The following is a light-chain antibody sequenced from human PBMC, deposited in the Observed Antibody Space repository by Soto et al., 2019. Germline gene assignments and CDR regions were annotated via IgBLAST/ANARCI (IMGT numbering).Light chain of an antibody. J-gene: IGKJ2*01. CDR2: GAS. CDR3: QQSQSSPRT. Sequence: DIQMTQSPSSLSASVGDRVTVTCRASQSIGTHLHWYQQKSGQAPKLLIYGASNLQSGVPSRFAGSGSGTDFTLTVISLQPEDFATYYCQQSQSSPRTFGQGTKVDIK. V-gene: IGKV1-39*01. CDR1: QSIGTH.